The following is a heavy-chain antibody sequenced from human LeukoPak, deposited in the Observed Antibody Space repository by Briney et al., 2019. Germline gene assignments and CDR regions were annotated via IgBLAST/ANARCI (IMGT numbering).Heavy chain of an antibody. Sequence: SETLSLTCTVSGGSMSIYYGRWIRQPPGEGREWIGYIYYSGRTNYNPSRKGRVTISVDTSKNQLSLKLSSVTAADTAVYSCATPSGVRGLNGMDVWGKGTTVTVSS. CDR2: IYYSGRT. CDR1: GGSMSIYY. D-gene: IGHD3-10*01. J-gene: IGHJ6*04. V-gene: IGHV4-59*01. CDR3: ATPSGVRGLNGMDV.